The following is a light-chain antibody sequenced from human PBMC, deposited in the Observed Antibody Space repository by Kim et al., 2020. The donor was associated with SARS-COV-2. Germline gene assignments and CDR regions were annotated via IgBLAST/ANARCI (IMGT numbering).Light chain of an antibody. CDR3: QHYSFYPFS. Sequence: SASVGDRVTITCRASQGISNSLAWFQQQPGKAPKSLISAASSLQSGVPSRFSGSGSGTDFTLVISSLQPEDVATYYCQHYSFYPFSFGQGTKLEI. J-gene: IGKJ2*03. CDR2: AAS. V-gene: IGKV1-16*01. CDR1: QGISNS.